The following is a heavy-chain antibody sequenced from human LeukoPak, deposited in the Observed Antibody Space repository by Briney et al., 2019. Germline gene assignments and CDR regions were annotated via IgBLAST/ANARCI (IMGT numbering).Heavy chain of an antibody. Sequence: PSETLSLTCAVSGYSISSGYYWGWIRQPPGKGLEWIGSIYHSGGTYYNPSLRGRVTISVDTSKNQFSLKLPSVTAADTAVYYCARYYGGDSAIDYWGQGTLVTVSS. CDR3: ARYYGGDSAIDY. CDR2: IYHSGGT. D-gene: IGHD4-23*01. CDR1: GYSISSGYY. V-gene: IGHV4-38-2*01. J-gene: IGHJ4*02.